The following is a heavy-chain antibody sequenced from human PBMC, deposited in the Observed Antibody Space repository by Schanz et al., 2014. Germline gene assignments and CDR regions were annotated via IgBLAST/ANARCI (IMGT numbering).Heavy chain of an antibody. J-gene: IGHJ6*02. CDR3: AKGMGYGSGGTCYDYYYYGLDV. CDR2: ISHSGGSK. CDR1: GFTFNSYA. V-gene: IGHV3-23*01. D-gene: IGHD2-15*01. Sequence: DVQLLESGGGLVQPGGSLRLSCAASGFTFNSYAMTWVRQAPGKGLEWVSSISHSGGSKYYADSVKGRFTISRDNSENTLYLQMNSLSADDTAVFYCAKGMGYGSGGTCYDYYYYGLDVWGQGTTVTVSS.